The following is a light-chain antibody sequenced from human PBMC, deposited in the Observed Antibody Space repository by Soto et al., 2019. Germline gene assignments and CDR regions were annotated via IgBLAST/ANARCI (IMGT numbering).Light chain of an antibody. CDR2: GAS. CDR3: QQYGSSST. Sequence: IVLTQARGTPCFSPGGRATVCGRASQSVSSNYLAWYQQKPGQAPRPLIYGASSRATGIPDSFSGSGSGTAFPLTISSLEPEDFAVYYCQQYGSSSTFRQGTRLEIK. V-gene: IGKV3-20*01. J-gene: IGKJ5*01. CDR1: QSVSSNY.